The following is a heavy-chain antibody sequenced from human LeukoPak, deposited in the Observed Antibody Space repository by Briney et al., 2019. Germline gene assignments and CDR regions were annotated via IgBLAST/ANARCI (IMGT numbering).Heavy chain of an antibody. CDR1: GFTVSSNY. Sequence: GGSLRLSCAVSGFTVSSNYMNWVRQAPGMGLEWVSVIYTDGGTYYADSVRGRFNISRDNSKNTLYLQMNTLRGEDTAVYYCARDRSSGSDFIFDYWGQGTLVTVSS. D-gene: IGHD3-22*01. V-gene: IGHV3-53*01. CDR2: IYTDGGT. CDR3: ARDRSSGSDFIFDY. J-gene: IGHJ4*02.